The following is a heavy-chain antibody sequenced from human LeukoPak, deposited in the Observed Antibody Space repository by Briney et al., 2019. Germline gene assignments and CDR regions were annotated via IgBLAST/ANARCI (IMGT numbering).Heavy chain of an antibody. CDR3: ARDTAAGTEGQNY. D-gene: IGHD6-13*01. CDR1: GYTFTSYA. V-gene: IGHV1-3*01. CDR2: INAGNGNT. Sequence: ASVKVSCKASGYTFTSYAMHWVRQAPGQRLEWMGWINAGNGNTKYSQKFQGRVTITRDTSASTAYMELSSLRSEDTAVYYCARDTAAGTEGQNYWGQGTLVTVSS. J-gene: IGHJ4*02.